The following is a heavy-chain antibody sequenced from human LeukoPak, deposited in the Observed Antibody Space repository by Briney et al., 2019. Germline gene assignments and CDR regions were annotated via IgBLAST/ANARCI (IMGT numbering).Heavy chain of an antibody. Sequence: SETLSLTCTVSGGSISSYYWSWIRQPPGKGLEGIGYIYYSGRTNYNPSLKSRVTISVDTSKNQFSLKLSSVTAADTAVYYCARSNLGYCSGGSCHYYYYYYMDVWGKGTTVTVSS. V-gene: IGHV4-59*01. CDR3: ARSNLGYCSGGSCHYYYYYYMDV. D-gene: IGHD2-15*01. CDR2: IYYSGRT. CDR1: GGSISSYY. J-gene: IGHJ6*03.